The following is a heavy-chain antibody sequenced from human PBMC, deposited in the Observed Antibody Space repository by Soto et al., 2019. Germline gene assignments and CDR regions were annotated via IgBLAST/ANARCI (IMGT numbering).Heavy chain of an antibody. CDR3: AKKFGRYCTNGVCYSDIDY. CDR1: GYTFTGYY. Sequence: GASVKVSCKASGYTFTGYYMHWVRQAPGQGLEWMGWINPNSGGTNYAQKFQGRVTMTRDTSISTAYMELSRLRSDDTAVYYCAKKFGRYCTNGVCYSDIDYWGQGTLVTVSS. CDR2: INPNSGGT. V-gene: IGHV1-2*02. D-gene: IGHD2-8*01. J-gene: IGHJ4*02.